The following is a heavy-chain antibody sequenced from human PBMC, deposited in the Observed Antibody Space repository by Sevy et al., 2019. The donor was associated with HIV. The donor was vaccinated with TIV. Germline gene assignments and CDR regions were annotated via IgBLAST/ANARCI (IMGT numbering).Heavy chain of an antibody. CDR2: ISSTSAYI. J-gene: IGHJ4*02. Sequence: GGYLRLSCAASGFTFSSYRMTWVRQAPGKGLEWVSCISSTSAYIKYADSVKGRFTISIDNAKNLLYLQMDSLRAEDTAVYYCARAVLETSTWRSDYWGQGTLVTVSS. D-gene: IGHD1-1*01. CDR3: ARAVLETSTWRSDY. CDR1: GFTFSSYR. V-gene: IGHV3-21*01.